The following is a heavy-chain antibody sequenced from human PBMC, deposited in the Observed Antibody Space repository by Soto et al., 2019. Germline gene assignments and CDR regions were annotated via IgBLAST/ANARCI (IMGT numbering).Heavy chain of an antibody. CDR2: IYYNGDT. V-gene: IGHV4-30-4*01. CDR1: GASLTSGDYY. Sequence: QVQMQESGPGLVRPSQTLSLSCAVSGASLTSGDYYWNWIRQSPGKGLEWIGYIYYNGDTYYNPSLKGRVTFSLDTSMTHFSLKMTSVTAADTAVYFCARENTAMGGYFDYWGPGSLVTVSS. D-gene: IGHD5-18*01. CDR3: ARENTAMGGYFDY. J-gene: IGHJ4*02.